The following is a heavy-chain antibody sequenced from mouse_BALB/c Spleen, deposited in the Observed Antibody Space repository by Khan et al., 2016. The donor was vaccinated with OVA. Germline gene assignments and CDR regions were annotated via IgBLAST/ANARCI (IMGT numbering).Heavy chain of an antibody. CDR2: INPHIGET. J-gene: IGHJ2*01. V-gene: IGHV1-20*02. CDR1: GYSFTGYF. CDR3: ESIYGSDFDY. Sequence: EVQLQQSGPELVKPGASVKISCKASGYSFTGYFIHWVMQSHGKSLEWIGRINPHIGETFYNQKFRGKATLTVDESSSTAHMELRSLASEDSAVFFGESIYGSDFDYWGQGTTLTVSS. D-gene: IGHD1-1*01.